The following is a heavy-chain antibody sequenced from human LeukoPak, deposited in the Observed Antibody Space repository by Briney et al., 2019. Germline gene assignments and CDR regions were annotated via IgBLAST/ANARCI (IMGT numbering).Heavy chain of an antibody. V-gene: IGHV4-34*01. CDR1: GDSISTYY. J-gene: IGHJ4*02. D-gene: IGHD6-19*01. CDR3: AREPGIAVAAPFDY. Sequence: PSETLSLTCTVSGDSISTYYWSWIRQPPGKGLEWVGEINHSGSTNYNPSLKSRVTISVDTSKNQFSLKLSSVTAADTAVYYCAREPGIAVAAPFDYWGQGTLVTVSS. CDR2: INHSGST.